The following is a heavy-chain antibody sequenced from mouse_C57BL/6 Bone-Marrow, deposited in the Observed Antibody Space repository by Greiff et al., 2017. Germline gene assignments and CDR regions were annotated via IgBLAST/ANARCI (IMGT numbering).Heavy chain of an antibody. CDR2: ILPGSGST. CDR1: GYTFTGYW. CDR3: ARGWLLRKYFDY. V-gene: IGHV1-9*01. Sequence: VQLQESGAELMKPGASVKLSCKATGYTFTGYWIEWVKQRPGHGLEWIGEILPGSGSTHYNEKFKGKDTFTADTSSNTAYLQLSSLTTEDSAIDYWARGWLLRKYFDYWGQGTTLTVSS. D-gene: IGHD2-3*01. J-gene: IGHJ2*01.